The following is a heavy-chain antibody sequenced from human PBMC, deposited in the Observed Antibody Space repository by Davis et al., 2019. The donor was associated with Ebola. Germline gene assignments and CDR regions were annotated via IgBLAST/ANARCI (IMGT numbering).Heavy chain of an antibody. CDR3: ARRTPPDY. Sequence: SLKISCAASGFIFSSYDIHWVRQAPGKGLEWVALIWSDGRNKFYVDSVNGRFTISRDNSKNTLYLQMNSLRAEDTAVYYCARRTPPDYWGQGTLVTVSS. V-gene: IGHV3-33*01. J-gene: IGHJ4*02. CDR1: GFIFSSYD. CDR2: IWSDGRNK. D-gene: IGHD4-23*01.